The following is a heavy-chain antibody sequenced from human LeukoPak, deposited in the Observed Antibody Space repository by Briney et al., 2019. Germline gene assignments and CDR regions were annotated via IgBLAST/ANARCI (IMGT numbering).Heavy chain of an antibody. Sequence: GGSLRLSCAASGFTFSSYWMHWVRQDPGKGLVWVSRIKSDGSTRYADSVKGRFTISRDNAKNTVSLQMNSLRAEDTGVYYCARAPSEIGGYYPEYFRHWGQGTLVTLSP. J-gene: IGHJ1*01. CDR2: IKSDGST. CDR1: GFTFSSYW. D-gene: IGHD3-22*01. CDR3: ARAPSEIGGYYPEYFRH. V-gene: IGHV3-74*01.